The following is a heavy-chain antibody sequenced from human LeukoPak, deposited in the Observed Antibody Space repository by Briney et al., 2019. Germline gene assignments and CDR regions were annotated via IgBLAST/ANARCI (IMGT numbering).Heavy chain of an antibody. CDR3: AKDNSGWAFDY. CDR2: IRFDVNNQ. J-gene: IGHJ4*02. V-gene: IGHV3-30*02. Sequence: GGSLRLSCAASGFTFSSYGMHWVRQAPGKGLEWVAFIRFDVNNQYYADSVKGRFTISRDNSKNTLYLQMNNLRAEDTALYYCAKDNSGWAFDYWGQGTPVTVSS. CDR1: GFTFSSYG. D-gene: IGHD6-19*01.